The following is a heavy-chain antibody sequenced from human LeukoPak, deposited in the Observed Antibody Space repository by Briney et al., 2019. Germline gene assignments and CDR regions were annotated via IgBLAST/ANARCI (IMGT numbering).Heavy chain of an antibody. CDR3: AREPYYDSSGYYSDAFDI. Sequence: ASVTVSCTASGYTFPSYFMHWVRQAPGQGLEWMGIINPTGGSTTYAQKFQGRVTMTRDTSTSTVYMELSSLRSDDTAVYYCAREPYYDSSGYYSDAFDIWGQGTMVTVSS. CDR2: INPTGGST. J-gene: IGHJ3*02. D-gene: IGHD3-22*01. CDR1: GYTFPSYF. V-gene: IGHV1-46*01.